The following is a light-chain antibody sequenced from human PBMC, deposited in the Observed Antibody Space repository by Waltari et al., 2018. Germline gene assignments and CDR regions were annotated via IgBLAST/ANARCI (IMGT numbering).Light chain of an antibody. CDR1: SSNAGSDNL. CDR2: DVT. V-gene: IGLV2-23*02. Sequence: QSALTQPASVSGSPGQSITISCTGASSNAGSDNLVSWYQHHPGEAPQPLIYDVTARPSGVSNRFSGSKSGNTASLTISGLRAEDEADYFCSSYAGSNTVIFGGGTKLTVL. J-gene: IGLJ2*01. CDR3: SSYAGSNTVI.